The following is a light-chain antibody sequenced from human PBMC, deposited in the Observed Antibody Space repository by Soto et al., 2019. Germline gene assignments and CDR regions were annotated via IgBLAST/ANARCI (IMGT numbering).Light chain of an antibody. J-gene: IGLJ3*02. CDR2: VNSDGSH. CDR1: SGHSTYA. CDR3: QTWFPSPPGV. Sequence: QSVLTQSPSASASLGASVKLTCTLTSGHSTYAIAWHQQQPEKGPRYLMKVNSDGSHIKGDGIPDRFSGSSSGAERYLTISSLQSEDEADYYGQTWFPSPPGVFGGGTKLTVL. V-gene: IGLV4-69*01.